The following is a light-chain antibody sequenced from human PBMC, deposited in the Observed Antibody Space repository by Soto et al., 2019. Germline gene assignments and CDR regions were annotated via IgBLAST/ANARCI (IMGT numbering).Light chain of an antibody. CDR2: SNN. CDR1: SSNIGSNT. Sequence: QSVLTQPPSASGTPGQRVTISCSGSSSNIGSNTVNWYPQLPGTAPKLLIYSNNQRPSGVPDRFSGSKSGTSASLAISGLQSEDEADYYCPAWDDSLNGVVFGGGTKLTVL. CDR3: PAWDDSLNGVV. J-gene: IGLJ2*01. V-gene: IGLV1-44*01.